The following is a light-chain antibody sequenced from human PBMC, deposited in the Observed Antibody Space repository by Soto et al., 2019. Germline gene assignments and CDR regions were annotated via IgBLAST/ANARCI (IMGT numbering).Light chain of an antibody. CDR1: QSTARW. V-gene: IGKV1-5*03. J-gene: IGKJ4*01. Sequence: DIQMPESPSTLSSSVGDIVTITCRASQSTARWVALYQQKPRKDPQLLLYTASGLASGVPSRFGGSGSGTDFTLTISSLQPDDFATYFCQQYESYCQLTVGGGTKVEIK. CDR2: TAS. CDR3: QQYESYCQLT.